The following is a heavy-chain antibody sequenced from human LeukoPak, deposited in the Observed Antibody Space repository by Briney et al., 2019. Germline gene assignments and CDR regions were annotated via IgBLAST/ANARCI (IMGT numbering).Heavy chain of an antibody. J-gene: IGHJ4*02. Sequence: HAGRSLRLSCAGSGFTFGGYGMHWFRQTPGKGLEWVAVIAYDGSRAFYADSVKGRFTISGDNSKNTMSVQMDDLRAEDTAVYYCTRYNNDHFDYWGQGTLVTVSS. CDR2: IAYDGSRA. D-gene: IGHD1-14*01. CDR1: GFTFGGYG. V-gene: IGHV3-33*01. CDR3: TRYNNDHFDY.